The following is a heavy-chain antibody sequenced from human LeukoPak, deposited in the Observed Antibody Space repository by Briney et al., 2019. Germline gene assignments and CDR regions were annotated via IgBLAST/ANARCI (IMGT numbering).Heavy chain of an antibody. Sequence: PGGSLRLSCAASGFTFSNFAMSWVRQAPGKGLECVSLISANGGATYYADSVKGRFTISRDNSKSTLYLQMNSLRADDTAVYYCAIASGSPYYFDYWGQGTLVTVSS. J-gene: IGHJ4*02. V-gene: IGHV3-23*01. D-gene: IGHD3-10*01. CDR3: AIASGSPYYFDY. CDR2: ISANGGAT. CDR1: GFTFSNFA.